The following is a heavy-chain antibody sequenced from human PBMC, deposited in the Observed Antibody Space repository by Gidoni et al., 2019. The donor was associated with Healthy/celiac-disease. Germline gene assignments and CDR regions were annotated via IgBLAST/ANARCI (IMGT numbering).Heavy chain of an antibody. CDR2: ISYDGSNK. V-gene: IGHV3-30-3*01. CDR1: GFTFSSYA. J-gene: IGHJ4*02. Sequence: QVQLVESGGGVVQPGRSLRLSCAASGFTFSSYAMHWVRQAPGKGLEWVAVISYDGSNKYYADSVKGRFTISRDNSKNTLYLQMNSLRAEDTAVYYCAREGRYYYDSSGYTLDYWGQGTLVTVSS. D-gene: IGHD3-22*01. CDR3: AREGRYYYDSSGYTLDY.